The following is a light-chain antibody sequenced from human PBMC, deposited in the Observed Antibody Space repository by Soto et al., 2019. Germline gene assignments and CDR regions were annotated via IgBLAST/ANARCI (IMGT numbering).Light chain of an antibody. CDR2: GAS. CDR3: QQRAGSQYT. J-gene: IGKJ2*01. V-gene: IGKV3-20*01. CDR1: QSVSSSY. Sequence: EIVLTQSPGTLSLSPGERATLSCRASQSVSSSYLAWYQQKPGQAPRLLIYGASSRAAGIPDRFSGSGSGTDFTLTISRLEPEDFAVYYCQQRAGSQYTFGQGTKLEIK.